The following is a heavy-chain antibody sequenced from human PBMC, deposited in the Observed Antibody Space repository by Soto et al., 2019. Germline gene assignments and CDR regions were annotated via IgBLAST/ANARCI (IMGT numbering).Heavy chain of an antibody. V-gene: IGHV3-30*03. CDR3: ARDRYSSGSPSSPSFDD. D-gene: IGHD6-19*01. J-gene: IGHJ4*02. Sequence: GGSLRLSCAASGFTFSSYWMSWVRQAPGKGLEWVAVISYDGSNKYYADSVKGRFTISRDNSKNTLYLQMNSLRAEDTAVYYCARDRYSSGSPSSPSFDDWGQGTLVTVSS. CDR2: ISYDGSNK. CDR1: GFTFSSYW.